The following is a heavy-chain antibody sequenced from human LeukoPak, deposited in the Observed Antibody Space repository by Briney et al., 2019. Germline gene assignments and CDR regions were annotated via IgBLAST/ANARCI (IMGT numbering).Heavy chain of an antibody. CDR3: ARERYISGWYSFDY. J-gene: IGHJ4*02. V-gene: IGHV1-18*01. CDR1: GYTFTSYG. CDR2: ISTHNGNT. Sequence: GASVKVSCKASGYTFTSYGISWVRQAPGQGLEWMGWISTHNGNTNYAQKFQGRVTMTRDTSTSTVYMELSSLRSEDTAVYYCARERYISGWYSFDYWGQGTLVTVSS. D-gene: IGHD6-19*01.